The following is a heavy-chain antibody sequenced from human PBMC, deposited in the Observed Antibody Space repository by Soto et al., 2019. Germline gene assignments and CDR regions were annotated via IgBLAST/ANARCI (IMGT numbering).Heavy chain of an antibody. CDR2: INHSGST. Sequence: SETLSLTCAVYGGSFSGYYWSWIRQPPGKGLEWIGEINHSGSTNYNPSLKSRVTISVDTSKNQFSLKLSSVTAADTAVYYCAGCWSGYYGSGSYYAFDYWGQGTLVTVSS. V-gene: IGHV4-34*01. CDR1: GGSFSGYY. CDR3: AGCWSGYYGSGSYYAFDY. J-gene: IGHJ4*02. D-gene: IGHD3-10*01.